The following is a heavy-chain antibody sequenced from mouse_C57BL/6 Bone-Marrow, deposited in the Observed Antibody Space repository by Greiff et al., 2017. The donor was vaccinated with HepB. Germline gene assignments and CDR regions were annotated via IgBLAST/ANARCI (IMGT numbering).Heavy chain of an antibody. V-gene: IGHV5-2*01. CDR2: INSDGGST. J-gene: IGHJ1*03. CDR1: EYEFPSHD. CDR3: ARHGDYYGSSYWYFDV. Sequence: EVQLVESGGGLVQPGESLKLSCESNEYEFPSHDMSWVRKTPEKRLELVAAINSDGGSTYYPDTMERRFIISRDNTKKTLYLQMSSLRSEDTALYYCARHGDYYGSSYWYFDVWGTGTTVTVSS. D-gene: IGHD1-1*01.